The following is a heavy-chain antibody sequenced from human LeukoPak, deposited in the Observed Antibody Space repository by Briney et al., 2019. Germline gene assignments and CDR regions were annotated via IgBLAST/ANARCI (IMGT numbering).Heavy chain of an antibody. CDR3: ARDITMVRGVIIKVSWFDP. D-gene: IGHD3-10*01. Sequence: SETLSLTCTVSGSSISSYYWSWIRQPAGKGLEWIGRIYTSGSTNYNPSLKSRVTMSVDTSKNQFSLKLSSVTAADTAVYYCARDITMVRGVIIKVSWFDPWGQGTLVTVSS. J-gene: IGHJ5*02. CDR2: IYTSGST. V-gene: IGHV4-4*07. CDR1: GSSISSYY.